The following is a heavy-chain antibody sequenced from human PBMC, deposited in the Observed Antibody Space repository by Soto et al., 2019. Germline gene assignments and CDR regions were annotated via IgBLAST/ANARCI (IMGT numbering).Heavy chain of an antibody. CDR2: IWYDGSTK. CDR3: ARDRDGDSHSFDY. J-gene: IGHJ4*02. Sequence: QVQLVESGGGVVQPGRSLRLSCAASGFTFSSYGMHWVRQAPGKGLEWVAVIWYDGSTKYYADSVKGRFTISRDNSKNTLYLQMNGLRAEDTAVYYCARDRDGDSHSFDYWGQGTLVTVSS. CDR1: GFTFSSYG. D-gene: IGHD4-17*01. V-gene: IGHV3-33*01.